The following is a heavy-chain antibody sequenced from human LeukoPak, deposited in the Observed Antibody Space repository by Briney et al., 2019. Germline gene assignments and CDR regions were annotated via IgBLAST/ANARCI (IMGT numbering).Heavy chain of an antibody. CDR2: INPKSGGT. D-gene: IGHD3-22*01. J-gene: IGHJ3*02. V-gene: IGHV1-2*06. CDR1: GYTFTGYY. Sequence: GASVKVSCKASGYTFTGYYMHWVRQAPGQGLEWMGRINPKSGGTNYAQKFQGRVTMTRHTSISTAYMELSRLRSDDTAVYYCARDGPQYYYDSSGTESNAFDIWGQGTMVTVSS. CDR3: ARDGPQYYYDSSGTESNAFDI.